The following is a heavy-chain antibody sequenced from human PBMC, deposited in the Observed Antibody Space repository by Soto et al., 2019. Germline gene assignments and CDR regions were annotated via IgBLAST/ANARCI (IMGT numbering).Heavy chain of an antibody. CDR2: ISYDASNK. J-gene: IGHJ4*02. Sequence: PGGSLRLSCAASGFTFSSYAMHWVRQAPGKGLEWVAVISYDASNKYYADSVKGRFTISRDNSKNPLYLQMNSLRAEDRAVYYCARGGVGPFNFDYWGQGTLVTVSS. CDR3: ARGGVGPFNFDY. V-gene: IGHV3-30-3*01. CDR1: GFTFSSYA. D-gene: IGHD1-26*01.